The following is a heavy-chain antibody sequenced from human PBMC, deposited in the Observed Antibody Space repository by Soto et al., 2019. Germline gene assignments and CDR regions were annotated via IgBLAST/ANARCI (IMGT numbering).Heavy chain of an antibody. CDR3: ARDRRDGDTL. Sequence: PGGSLRLSCAASGFTFSSYAMKWVRQAPGKGLEWVSVIYRGGEIYYADSVQGRFTTSRDISRNSLDLQMNSLRVDDTAVYYCARDRRDGDTLWGQGVVVTVSS. V-gene: IGHV3-66*01. D-gene: IGHD5-18*01. CDR2: IYRGGEI. CDR1: GFTFSSYA. J-gene: IGHJ4*02.